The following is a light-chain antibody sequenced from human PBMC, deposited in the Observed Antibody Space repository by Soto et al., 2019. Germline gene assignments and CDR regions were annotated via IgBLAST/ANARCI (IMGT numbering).Light chain of an antibody. V-gene: IGLV2-14*03. J-gene: IGLJ2*01. Sequence: QSVLTQPASVSGSPGRSVTISCTGTSSDIGGFNYVSWYQHLPGRAPKLIIYDVTNRPSGISYRFSASKSGGTASLTISGIQAEDVAYYYCSSYSRSTTHVVFGGVTKLTVL. CDR1: SSDIGGFNY. CDR3: SSYSRSTTHVV. CDR2: DVT.